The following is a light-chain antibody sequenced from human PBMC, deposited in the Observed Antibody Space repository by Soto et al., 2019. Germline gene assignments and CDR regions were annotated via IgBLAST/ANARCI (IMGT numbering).Light chain of an antibody. V-gene: IGLV1-44*01. CDR1: SSNIGTNT. CDR2: SNN. Sequence: QSVLTQPPSASGTPGQRVTISCSGGSSNIGTNTVNWYQQLPGTAPKLLIYSNNQRPSGVPDRFSGSKSGTSASLAISGLQSEDEADYYCAAWDASLNGYVFGPGTKVTVL. CDR3: AAWDASLNGYV. J-gene: IGLJ1*01.